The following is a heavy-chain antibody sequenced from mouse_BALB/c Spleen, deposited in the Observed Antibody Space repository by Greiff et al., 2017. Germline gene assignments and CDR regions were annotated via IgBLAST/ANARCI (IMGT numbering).Heavy chain of an antibody. J-gene: IGHJ2*01. CDR3: ARASGTFDY. Sequence: EVKLMESGGGLVKPGGSLKLSCAASGFTFSSYAMSWVRQTPEKRLEWVASISSGGSTYYPDSVKGRFTIYRDNARNILYLQMSSLRSEDTAMYYCARASGTFDYWGQGTTLTVSS. CDR1: GFTFSSYA. V-gene: IGHV5-6-5*01. D-gene: IGHD4-1*01. CDR2: ISSGGST.